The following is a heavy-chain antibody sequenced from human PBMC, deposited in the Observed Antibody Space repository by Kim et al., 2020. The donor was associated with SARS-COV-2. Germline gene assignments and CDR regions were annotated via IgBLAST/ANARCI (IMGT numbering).Heavy chain of an antibody. CDR3: ARGAGDSGYDSWVYNFDY. Sequence: SETLSLTCTVSGGSISSYYWSWIRQPPGKGLEWIGYIYYSGSTNYNPALKSRVTISVDTSKNQFSLKLSSVTAADTAVYYCARGAGDSGYDSWVYNFDY. CDR1: GGSISSYY. D-gene: IGHD5-12*01. J-gene: IGHJ4*01. V-gene: IGHV4-59*13. CDR2: IYYSGST.